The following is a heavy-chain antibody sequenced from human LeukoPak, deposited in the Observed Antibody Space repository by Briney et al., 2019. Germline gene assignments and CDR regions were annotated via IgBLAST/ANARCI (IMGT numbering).Heavy chain of an antibody. CDR3: AREARDAFDI. V-gene: IGHV1-69*05. Sequence: GASVKVSCKASGYTFNSYGISWVRQAPGQGLEWMGGIIPIFGTANYAQKFQGRVTITTDESTSTAYMELSSLRSEDTAVYYCAREARDAFDIWGQGTMVTVSS. J-gene: IGHJ3*02. CDR1: GYTFNSYG. CDR2: IIPIFGTA.